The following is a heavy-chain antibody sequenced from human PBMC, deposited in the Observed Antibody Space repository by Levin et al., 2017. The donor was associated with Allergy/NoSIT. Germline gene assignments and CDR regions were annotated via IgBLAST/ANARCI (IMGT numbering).Heavy chain of an antibody. CDR3: SRGLVPGAEDY. V-gene: IGHV3-49*03. D-gene: IGHD2-2*01. CDR1: GFTFGDFG. CDR2: IRRKASGGTT. Sequence: PRASVKVSCATSGFTFGDFGMTWFRQAPGKGLEWVGFIRRKASGGTTENAASMKGRFTISRDDSKSIAYLEMNNLKIEDTAVYFCSRGLVPGAEDYWGQGTLVTVSS. J-gene: IGHJ4*02.